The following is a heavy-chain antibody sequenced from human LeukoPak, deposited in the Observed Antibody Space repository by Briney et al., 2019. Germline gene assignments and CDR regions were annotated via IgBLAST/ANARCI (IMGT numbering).Heavy chain of an antibody. CDR1: GGSISSGDYY. CDR2: IYYSGST. D-gene: IGHD6-6*01. V-gene: IGHV4-30-4*08. Sequence: PSQTLSLTCTVSGGSISSGDYYWSWIRQPPGKGPEWIGYIYYSGSTYYNPSLKSRVTISVDTSKNQFSLKLSSVTAADTAAYYCARAGIAARPGPVDYWGQGTLVTVSS. CDR3: ARAGIAARPGPVDY. J-gene: IGHJ4*02.